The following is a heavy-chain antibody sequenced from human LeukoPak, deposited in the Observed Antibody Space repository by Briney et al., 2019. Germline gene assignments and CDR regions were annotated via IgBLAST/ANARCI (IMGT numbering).Heavy chain of an antibody. D-gene: IGHD6-13*01. CDR2: IIPIFGTA. CDR3: ARNGKQLVSDGHWFDP. J-gene: IGHJ5*02. Sequence: ASVKVSCKASGGTFSSYAISWVRQAPGQGLEWMGGIIPIFGTANYAQKFQGRFTITTDESTSTAYMELSSLRSEDTAVYYCARNGKQLVSDGHWFDPWGQGTLVTVSS. V-gene: IGHV1-69*05. CDR1: GGTFSSYA.